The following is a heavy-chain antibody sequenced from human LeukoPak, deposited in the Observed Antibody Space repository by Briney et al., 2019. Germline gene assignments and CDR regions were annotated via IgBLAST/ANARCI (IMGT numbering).Heavy chain of an antibody. D-gene: IGHD1-1*01. CDR3: AKDRYSNGVRYFDY. Sequence: AGRSLRLSCAASGFSFSSFGMHWVRQAPGKGLEWVTVISYDGSNTYYADSVKGRFTISRDNSKNTLYLQMNSLRAEDTAVYYCAKDRYSNGVRYFDYWGQGTLVTVSS. V-gene: IGHV3-30*18. CDR2: ISYDGSNT. CDR1: GFSFSSFG. J-gene: IGHJ4*02.